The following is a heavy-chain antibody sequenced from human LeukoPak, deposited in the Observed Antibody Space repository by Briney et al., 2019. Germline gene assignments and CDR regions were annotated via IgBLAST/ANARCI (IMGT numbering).Heavy chain of an antibody. V-gene: IGHV3-21*01. J-gene: IGHJ3*02. Sequence: GGSLRLSCAASGFTFSSYSMNWVRQAPGKGLEWVSSISSSSSYIYYADSVKGRFTISRDNAKNSLYLQMNSLRAEDTAVYYCARDPGLLLWFGERQSASDIWGQGTMVTVSS. CDR1: GFTFSSYS. D-gene: IGHD3-10*01. CDR2: ISSSSSYI. CDR3: ARDPGLLLWFGERQSASDI.